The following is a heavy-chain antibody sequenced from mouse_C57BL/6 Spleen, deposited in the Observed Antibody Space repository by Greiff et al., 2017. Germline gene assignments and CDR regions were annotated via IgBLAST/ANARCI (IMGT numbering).Heavy chain of an antibody. CDR1: GFTFSDYG. CDR2: ISSRSSTI. CDR3: EREGTGTFDY. Sequence: EVMLVESGGGLVKPGGSLKLSCAASGFTFSDYGMHWVRQAPEKGLEWVAYISSRSSTIYYADTVKGRFTLSRGNAKITLCLLMSRRGSEDTGVNYCEREGTGTFDYWGQGTTLTVSS. V-gene: IGHV5-17*01. D-gene: IGHD4-1*01. J-gene: IGHJ2*01.